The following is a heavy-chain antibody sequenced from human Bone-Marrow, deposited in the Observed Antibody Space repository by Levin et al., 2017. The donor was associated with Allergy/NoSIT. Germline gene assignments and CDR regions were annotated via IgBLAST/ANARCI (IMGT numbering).Heavy chain of an antibody. J-gene: IGHJ5*02. D-gene: IGHD3-10*01. CDR1: GFTFSDYY. CDR2: ISSSGSTI. Sequence: SGGSLRLSCAASGFTFSDYYMSWIRQAPGKGLEWVSYISSSGSTIYYADSVKGRFTISRDNAKNSLYLQMNSLRAEDTAVYYCARERLMVRGLGWFDPWGQGTLVTVSS. CDR3: ARERLMVRGLGWFDP. V-gene: IGHV3-11*01.